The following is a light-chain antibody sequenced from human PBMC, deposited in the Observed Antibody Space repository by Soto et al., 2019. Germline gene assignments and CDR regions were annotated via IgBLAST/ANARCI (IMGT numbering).Light chain of an antibody. V-gene: IGLV2-11*01. CDR2: DVS. Sequence: QSVLTQPRSVSGSPGQSVTISCTGTSRVVGGYDFVSWFQHHPGKPPKLIMYDVSKRPSGVPDRFSGSKSGNTASLTISGLQAEDEADYYCCSYAGRYTFVFGTGTKVTVL. J-gene: IGLJ1*01. CDR3: CSYAGRYTFV. CDR1: SRVVGGYDF.